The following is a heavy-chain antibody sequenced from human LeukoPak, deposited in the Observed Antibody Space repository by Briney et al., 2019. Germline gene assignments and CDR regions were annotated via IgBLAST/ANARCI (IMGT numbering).Heavy chain of an antibody. D-gene: IGHD6-19*01. J-gene: IGHJ4*02. CDR3: ARDGVAGGFDY. Sequence: GGSLRLSCAASGFTFSSYSMNWVRQAPGKGLEWVSSISSSSSYIYYADSVKGRFTISRDNAENSLYLQMNSLRAEDTAVYYCARDGVAGGFDYWGQGILVTVSS. V-gene: IGHV3-21*01. CDR1: GFTFSSYS. CDR2: ISSSSSYI.